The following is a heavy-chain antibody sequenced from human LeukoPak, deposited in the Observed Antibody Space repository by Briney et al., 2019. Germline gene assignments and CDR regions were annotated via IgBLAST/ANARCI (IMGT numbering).Heavy chain of an antibody. J-gene: IGHJ4*02. CDR1: GFTFSTYA. D-gene: IGHD3-22*01. CDR3: ARDGDFYDRSGPSHYFDY. CDR2: ISYDGSNK. V-gene: IGHV3-30-3*01. Sequence: PGKSLRLSCEASGFTFSTYAMHWVRQAPGKGLEWVAVISYDGSNKYYADSVQGRFTISRDNSKNMLYLQMNSLRDEDTAVYYCARDGDFYDRSGPSHYFDYWGQGTLVTVSS.